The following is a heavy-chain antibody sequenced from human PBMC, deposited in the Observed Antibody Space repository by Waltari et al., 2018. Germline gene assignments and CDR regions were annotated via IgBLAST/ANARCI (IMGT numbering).Heavy chain of an antibody. V-gene: IGHV4-4*07. Sequence: QVQLQESGPGLVKPSETLSLTCTVSGGSISSYYWSWIRQPAGKGLEWIGRIYTSGCTNYNPSLKSRVTMSVDTSKNQFSLKLSSVTAADTAVYYCARDDAYCTNGVCYFDYWGQGTLVTVSS. CDR1: GGSISSYY. CDR3: ARDDAYCTNGVCYFDY. D-gene: IGHD2-8*01. CDR2: IYTSGCT. J-gene: IGHJ4*02.